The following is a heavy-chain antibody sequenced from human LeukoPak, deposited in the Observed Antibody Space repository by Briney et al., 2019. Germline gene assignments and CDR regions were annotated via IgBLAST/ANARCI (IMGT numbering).Heavy chain of an antibody. V-gene: IGHV1-69*13. CDR1: GGTFSSYV. CDR2: IIPIFGTA. J-gene: IGHJ4*02. D-gene: IGHD3-10*01. CDR3: VRAYDSIRGYFDY. Sequence: SVKASCKASGGTFSSYVITWVRPAPGQGLEWMGGIIPIFGTANYAQKFQGRVTITADESTSTAYMELNSLRSEDTAVYYCVRAYDSIRGYFDYWGQGTLVTVSS.